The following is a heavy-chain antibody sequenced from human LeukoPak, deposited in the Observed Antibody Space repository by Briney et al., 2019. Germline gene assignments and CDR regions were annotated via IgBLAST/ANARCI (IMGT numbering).Heavy chain of an antibody. CDR1: GYTFTSYG. Sequence: ASVKVSCKASGYTFTSYGISWVRQAPGQGLEWMGWISAYNGNTNYAQKLQGRVTMTTDTSTSTAYMELRSLRSDDTAVYYCARDLAPYYYDSSGYLDDAFDIWGQGTMVTVSS. V-gene: IGHV1-18*01. D-gene: IGHD3-22*01. J-gene: IGHJ3*02. CDR3: ARDLAPYYYDSSGYLDDAFDI. CDR2: ISAYNGNT.